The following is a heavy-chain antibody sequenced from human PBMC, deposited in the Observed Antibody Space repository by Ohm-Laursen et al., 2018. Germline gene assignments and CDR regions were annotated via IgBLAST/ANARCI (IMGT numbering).Heavy chain of an antibody. CDR1: GGTFSSYA. D-gene: IGHD6-13*01. V-gene: IGHV1-69*13. CDR2: IIPIFGTA. Sequence: ASVKVSCKASGGTFSSYAISWVRQAPGQGLEWMGGIIPIFGTANYAQKFQGRVTITADESTSTAYMELSSLRSEDTAVYYCASGAQQLVLRYFDYWGQGTLVTVSS. CDR3: ASGAQQLVLRYFDY. J-gene: IGHJ4*02.